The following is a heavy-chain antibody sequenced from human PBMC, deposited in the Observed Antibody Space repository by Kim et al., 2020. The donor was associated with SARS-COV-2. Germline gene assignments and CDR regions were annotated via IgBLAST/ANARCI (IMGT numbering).Heavy chain of an antibody. J-gene: IGHJ5*02. V-gene: IGHV3-23*01. D-gene: IGHD3-22*01. CDR3: AREITMIVVVISNWFDT. Sequence: GKGRFTNSRDNSKNTLYLQMNGLRAEDTAVYYCAREITMIVVVISNWFDTWGQGTLVTVSS.